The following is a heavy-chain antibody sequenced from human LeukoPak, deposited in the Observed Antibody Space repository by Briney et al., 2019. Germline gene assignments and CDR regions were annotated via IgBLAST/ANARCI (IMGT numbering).Heavy chain of an antibody. J-gene: IGHJ4*02. CDR1: GGSISSGGYY. Sequence: SETLSLTCTVSGGSISSGGYYWSWIRQHPGKGLEWIGYIYYSGSTYYNPSLKSRVTISVDTSKNQFSLKLSSVTAADTAVYYCARKNIVVVPAAMESGFDYWGQGTLVTVSS. CDR2: IYYSGST. D-gene: IGHD2-2*01. CDR3: ARKNIVVVPAAMESGFDY. V-gene: IGHV4-31*03.